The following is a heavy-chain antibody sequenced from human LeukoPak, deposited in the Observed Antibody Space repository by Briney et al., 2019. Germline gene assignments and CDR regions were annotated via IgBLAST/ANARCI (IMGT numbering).Heavy chain of an antibody. D-gene: IGHD3-3*01. CDR2: IKQDGSEK. Sequence: GGXLRLSCAASGFTFSXYWMSWXRQAPGKGLEXVANIKQDGSEKYYVDSVKGRFTISRDNAKNSLYLQMNSLRAEDTAVYYCAREVVWSGFFDYWGQGTLVTVSS. V-gene: IGHV3-7*01. CDR3: AREVVWSGFFDY. J-gene: IGHJ4*02. CDR1: GFTFSXYW.